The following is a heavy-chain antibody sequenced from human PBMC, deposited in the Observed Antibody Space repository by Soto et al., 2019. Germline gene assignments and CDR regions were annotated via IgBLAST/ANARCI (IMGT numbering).Heavy chain of an antibody. D-gene: IGHD5-18*01. CDR2: LYPGDSDT. J-gene: IGHJ6*02. V-gene: IGHV5-51*01. Sequence: GESLKIACTGSVYNFAYPWYSWERQMPGKGLEWMGILYPGDSDTRYSPSFQGQVTFSADKSISTAYLQWSSLKASDTAIYYCARLLGYSSNYYYGIDVWGQGTTVTVS. CDR3: ARLLGYSSNYYYGIDV. CDR1: VYNFAYPW.